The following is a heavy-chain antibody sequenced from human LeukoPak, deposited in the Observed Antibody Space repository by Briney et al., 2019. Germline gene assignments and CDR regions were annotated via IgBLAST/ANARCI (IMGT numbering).Heavy chain of an antibody. CDR1: GFTFSDYY. J-gene: IGHJ1*01. V-gene: IGHV3-11*04. CDR2: ISSSGTII. D-gene: IGHD3-22*01. Sequence: NTGGSLRLSCAASGFTFSDYYMTWIRQTPGKGLEWVSFISSSGTIIYYTDSVKGRFTISRDNAKNSLYLQMNSLRAEDTAVYYCARASVGLRSDYYDSSGRGGYFQHWGQGTLVTVSS. CDR3: ARASVGLRSDYYDSSGRGGYFQH.